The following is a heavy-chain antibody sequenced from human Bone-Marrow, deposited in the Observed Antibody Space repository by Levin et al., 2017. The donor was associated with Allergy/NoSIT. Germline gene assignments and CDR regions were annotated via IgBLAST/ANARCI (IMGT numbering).Heavy chain of an antibody. V-gene: IGHV3-11*01. CDR3: ATGNWGPVFEY. CDR2: ISSAGSSI. D-gene: IGHD7-27*01. Sequence: GGSLRLSCAASGFTFSDYYMSWFRQAPGRGLEWIAYISSAGSSISHADSVKGRFTISRDNDKHGLYLQMNSLRAEDTAVYYCATGNWGPVFEYWGQGTLVTVSS. CDR1: GFTFSDYY. J-gene: IGHJ4*02.